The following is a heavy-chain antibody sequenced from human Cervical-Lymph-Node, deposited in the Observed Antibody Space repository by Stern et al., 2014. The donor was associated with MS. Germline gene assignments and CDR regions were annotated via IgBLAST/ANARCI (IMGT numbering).Heavy chain of an antibody. D-gene: IGHD4-11*01. Sequence: QVQLQESGPGLVKPSETLSLTCTVSGGSISSYYWSWIRQPPGKGLEWIGHIYYSWSTNYNPSLKSRVTISVDTSKNQFSLKLSSVTAADTAVYYCARGTTTTGFDPWGQGTLVTVSS. V-gene: IGHV4-59*01. CDR2: IYYSWST. CDR1: GGSISSYY. J-gene: IGHJ5*02. CDR3: ARGTTTTGFDP.